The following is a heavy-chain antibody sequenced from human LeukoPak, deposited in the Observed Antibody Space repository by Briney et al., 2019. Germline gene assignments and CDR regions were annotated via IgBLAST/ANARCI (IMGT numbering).Heavy chain of an antibody. V-gene: IGHV1-2*02. CDR3: ARRYYYDSSGYYYYYMDV. CDR1: GYTFTGYY. CDR2: INPNSGGT. Sequence: ASMKVSCKASGYTFTGYYMHWVRQAPGQGLEWMGWINPNSGGTNYAQKFQGRVTVTRDTSISTAYMELSRLRSDDTAVYYCARRYYYDSSGYYYYYMDVWGKGTTVTVSS. J-gene: IGHJ6*03. D-gene: IGHD3-22*01.